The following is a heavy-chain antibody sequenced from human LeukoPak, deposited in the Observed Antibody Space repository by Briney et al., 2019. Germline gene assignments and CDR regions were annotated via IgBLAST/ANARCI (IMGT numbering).Heavy chain of an antibody. Sequence: GGSLRLSCAASGFTFSSYWKSWVRQAPGKGLEWVANIKQDGSEKYYVDSVKGRFTISRDNAKNSLYLQMNSLRAEDTAVYYCAREAARGYFDYWGQGTLVTVSS. CDR2: IKQDGSEK. V-gene: IGHV3-7*01. D-gene: IGHD6-25*01. CDR1: GFTFSSYW. CDR3: AREAARGYFDY. J-gene: IGHJ4*02.